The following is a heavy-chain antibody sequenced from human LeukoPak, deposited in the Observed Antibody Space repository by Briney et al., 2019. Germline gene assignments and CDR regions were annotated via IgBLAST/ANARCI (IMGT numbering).Heavy chain of an antibody. Sequence: ASVKVSCRTSGYTFAAYYIHWVRQAPGQGLEWMGWVNPNGGGTNYAQKFKDRLTMTRDTSISTAYMELSSLESDDTAVYFCAREGVGGAYAMDVSGQGTTVTVSS. CDR1: GYTFAAYY. V-gene: IGHV1-2*02. J-gene: IGHJ6*02. CDR2: VNPNGGGT. D-gene: IGHD2-21*01. CDR3: AREGVGGAYAMDV.